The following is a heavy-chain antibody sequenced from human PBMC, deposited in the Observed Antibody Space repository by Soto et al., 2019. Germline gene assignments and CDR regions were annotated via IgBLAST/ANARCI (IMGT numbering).Heavy chain of an antibody. CDR2: IIPIFGTA. Sequence: GGSMEVSRKTSGGAFSSYSISWVRKGPGQGLEWMGGIIPIFGTANYAQKFQGRVTITADESTSTAYMELSSLRSEDTAVYYFARDRVGSGSYYIAYYFDYWGQGTLVTVSS. J-gene: IGHJ4*02. CDR3: ARDRVGSGSYYIAYYFDY. CDR1: GGAFSSYS. D-gene: IGHD3-10*01. V-gene: IGHV1-69*13.